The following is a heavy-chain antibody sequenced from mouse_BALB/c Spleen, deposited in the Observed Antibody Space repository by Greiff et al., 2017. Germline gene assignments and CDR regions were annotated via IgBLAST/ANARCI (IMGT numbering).Heavy chain of an antibody. J-gene: IGHJ4*01. CDR1: GFTFSDYY. Sequence: EVKLVESGGGLVKPGGSLKLSCAASGFTFSDYYMYWVRQTPEKRLEWVATISDGGSYTYYPDSVKGRFTISRDNAKNNLYLQMSSLKSEDTAMYYCARSYGSRAMDYWGQGTSVTVSS. CDR3: ARSYGSRAMDY. D-gene: IGHD2-2*01. CDR2: ISDGGSYT. V-gene: IGHV5-4*02.